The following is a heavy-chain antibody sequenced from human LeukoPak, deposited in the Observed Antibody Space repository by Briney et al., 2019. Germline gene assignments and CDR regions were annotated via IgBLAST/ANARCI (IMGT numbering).Heavy chain of an antibody. CDR1: GVTFSSYS. J-gene: IGHJ6*04. CDR2: ISSRSTYI. D-gene: IGHD3-16*01. V-gene: IGHV3-21*01. Sequence: GGSLRLSCAASGVTFSSYSMNWVRQAPGKGLEWVSSISSRSTYIYYADSVKGRFTISRDNAKNSLYLQMNSLRAEDTAVYFCAKSTRAVMAMMDVWGKGNTVTVSS. CDR3: AKSTRAVMAMMDV.